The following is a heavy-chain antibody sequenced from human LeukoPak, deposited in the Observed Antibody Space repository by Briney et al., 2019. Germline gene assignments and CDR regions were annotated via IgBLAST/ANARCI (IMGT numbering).Heavy chain of an antibody. Sequence: GGSLRLSCAASGFTFSSYAMHWVRQAPGKGLEWVSGISWNSGSIGYADSVKGRFTISRDNAKNSLYLQMNSLRAEDMALYYCAKEGHGGCLDYWGQGTLVTVSS. CDR1: GFTFSSYA. D-gene: IGHD4-23*01. J-gene: IGHJ4*02. CDR3: AKEGHGGCLDY. CDR2: ISWNSGSI. V-gene: IGHV3-9*03.